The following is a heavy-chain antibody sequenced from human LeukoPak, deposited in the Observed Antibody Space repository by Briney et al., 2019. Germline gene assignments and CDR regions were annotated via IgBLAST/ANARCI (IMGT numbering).Heavy chain of an antibody. V-gene: IGHV4-39*07. D-gene: IGHD3-9*01. CDR1: GGSISSSSYY. CDR3: ARGQWSYDILTGYYPDQNNWYFDL. CDR2: IYHSGST. Sequence: SETLSLTCTVSGGSISSSSYYWGWIRQPPGKGLEWIGSIYHSGSTYYNPSLKSRVTISVDRSKNQFSLKLSSVTAADTAVYYCARGQWSYDILTGYYPDQNNWYFDLWGRGTLVTVSS. J-gene: IGHJ2*01.